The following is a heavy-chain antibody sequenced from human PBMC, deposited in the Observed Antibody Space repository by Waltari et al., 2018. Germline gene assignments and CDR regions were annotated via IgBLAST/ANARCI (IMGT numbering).Heavy chain of an antibody. CDR1: GNSISSGNYY. Sequence: QVQLQESGPGLVKPSQTLSLTCTVSGNSISSGNYYWGWVRQPAGKGLEWIGRMYTSGTTNRNPSLKSRVTISIDASKKEFSLKLTSVTAADTAVYYCARGSADYDYALDVWGQGITVTVSS. CDR2: MYTSGTT. V-gene: IGHV4-61*02. CDR3: ARGSADYDYALDV. J-gene: IGHJ6*02.